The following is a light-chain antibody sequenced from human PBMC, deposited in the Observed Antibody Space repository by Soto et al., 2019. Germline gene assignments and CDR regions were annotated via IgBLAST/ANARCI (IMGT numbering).Light chain of an antibody. J-gene: IGKJ2*01. CDR3: QQSHTTPYT. CDR1: QSITNY. CDR2: AAS. V-gene: IGKV1-39*01. Sequence: DIQMTQSPSSLSASVGDRVTITCRASQSITNYLNWYQQKPGRAPQLLISAASNLHSGVPPRFTGSGSGTNFTLTLSRLLPEDSATYVCQQSHTTPYTFGQGTKLEI.